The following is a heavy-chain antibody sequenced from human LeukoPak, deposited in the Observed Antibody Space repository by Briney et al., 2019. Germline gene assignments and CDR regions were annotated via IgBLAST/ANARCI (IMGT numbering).Heavy chain of an antibody. D-gene: IGHD3-10*01. CDR1: GYRLTNNW. CDR2: IYPGDSDT. V-gene: IGHV5-51*01. CDR3: ARHVADGSPVNWFDP. Sequence: GQSLNVSCKISGYRLTNNWIGWVRQMPGKRLEWMGIIYPGDSDTRYSPSFQGQVTISADKSIRTTYLHWSSLTVSAPAMYYCARHVADGSPVNWFDPWGQGTLVTVSS. J-gene: IGHJ5*02.